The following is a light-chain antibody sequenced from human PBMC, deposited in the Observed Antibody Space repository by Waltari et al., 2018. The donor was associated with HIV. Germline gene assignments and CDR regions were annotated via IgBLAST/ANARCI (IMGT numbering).Light chain of an antibody. CDR2: CAS. CDR1: QSVLYISKNNNY. CDR3: LQYYTIPRT. J-gene: IGKJ1*01. Sequence: DIVMTQSPDSLAVSLGERATINCKSRQSVLYISKNNNYLAWFQTKPGPPPKLLIYCASTRESGVPDRFSGSGAGTDFTLTISSLQAEDGAVYYFLQYYTIPRTFGQGTTVEIK. V-gene: IGKV4-1*01.